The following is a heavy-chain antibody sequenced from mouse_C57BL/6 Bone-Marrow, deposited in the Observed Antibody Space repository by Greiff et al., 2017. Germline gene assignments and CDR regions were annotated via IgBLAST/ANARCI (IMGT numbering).Heavy chain of an antibody. CDR3: AREPFRSYYYGSSYWYFDV. CDR1: GYTFTDYY. D-gene: IGHD1-1*01. Sequence: LEESGPELVKPGASVKISCKASGYTFTDYYINWVKQRPKQGLEWIGWIFPGSGSTYYNEKFKGKATLTVDKSSSTAYMLLSSLTSEDSAVYFCAREPFRSYYYGSSYWYFDVWGTGTTVTVSS. J-gene: IGHJ1*03. CDR2: IFPGSGST. V-gene: IGHV1-75*01.